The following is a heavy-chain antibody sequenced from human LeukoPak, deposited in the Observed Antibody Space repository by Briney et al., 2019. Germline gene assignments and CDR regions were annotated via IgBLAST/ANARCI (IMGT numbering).Heavy chain of an antibody. CDR1: GFTFSSYA. Sequence: PGGSLRLSCAASGFTFSSYAMSWVRQAPGKGLEWVSAISGSGGSTYYADSVKGRFTISRDNSKNTLYLQMNSLRAEDTAVYYCAKDDYDFWSGYLFDYWGQGTLVTVSS. V-gene: IGHV3-23*01. CDR3: AKDDYDFWSGYLFDY. J-gene: IGHJ4*02. D-gene: IGHD3-3*01. CDR2: ISGSGGST.